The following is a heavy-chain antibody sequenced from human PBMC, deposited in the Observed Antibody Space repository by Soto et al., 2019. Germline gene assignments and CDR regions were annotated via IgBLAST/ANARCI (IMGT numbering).Heavy chain of an antibody. D-gene: IGHD2-21*02. J-gene: IGHJ4*02. CDR2: INHSGST. CDR1: GGSFSGYY. Sequence: SETLSLTCAVYGGSFSGYYWSWIRQPPGKGLEWIGEINHSGSTNYNPSLKSRVTISVDTSKNQFSLKLSSVTAADTAVYYCARGPLKVDIVVVTATRGRYFDYWGQGTLVTVSS. CDR3: ARGPLKVDIVVVTATRGRYFDY. V-gene: IGHV4-34*01.